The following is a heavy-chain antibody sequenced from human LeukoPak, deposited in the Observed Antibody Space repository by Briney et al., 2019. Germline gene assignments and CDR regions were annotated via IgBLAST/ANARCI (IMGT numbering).Heavy chain of an antibody. CDR2: ISYDGSNK. Sequence: GGSLRLSCAASGFSFNRYWMSWVRQAPGKGLERVAVISYDGSNKYYADSVKGRFTISRDNSKNTLYLQMNSLRAEDTAVYYCARADYYDSSPTFDYWGQGTLVTVSS. CDR1: GFSFNRYW. CDR3: ARADYYDSSPTFDY. V-gene: IGHV3-30*03. J-gene: IGHJ4*02. D-gene: IGHD3-22*01.